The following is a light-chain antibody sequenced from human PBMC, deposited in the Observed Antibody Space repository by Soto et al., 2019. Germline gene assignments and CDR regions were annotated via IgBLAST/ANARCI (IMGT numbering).Light chain of an antibody. Sequence: QSALTQPASVSGSPGQSITISCTGTSSDVGGSNYVSWYQQLPGKAPKLMIYAVSNRPSGVSNRFSASKSGNTASLFISGLQAEDEADYYCSSYTSDSSYVFGSGTKVTVL. CDR2: AVS. J-gene: IGLJ1*01. V-gene: IGLV2-14*01. CDR1: SSDVGGSNY. CDR3: SSYTSDSSYV.